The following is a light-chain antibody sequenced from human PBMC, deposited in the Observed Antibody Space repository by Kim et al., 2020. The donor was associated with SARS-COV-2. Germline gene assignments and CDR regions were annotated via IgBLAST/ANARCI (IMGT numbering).Light chain of an antibody. V-gene: IGLV2-14*04. CDR3: SSYTSSSTLV. CDR2: DVS. Sequence: GQSITISCTGTSSDVGGYNYGSWYQQHPGKAPKLMIYDVSKRPSGVSNRFSGSKSANTASLAISGLQAEDEADYYCSSYTSSSTLVFGGGTQLTVL. J-gene: IGLJ3*02. CDR1: SSDVGGYNY.